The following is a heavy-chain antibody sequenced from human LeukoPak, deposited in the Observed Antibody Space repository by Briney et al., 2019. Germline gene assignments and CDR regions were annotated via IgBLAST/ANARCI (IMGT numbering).Heavy chain of an antibody. Sequence: GGPLRPPCPVSGFTSSDNYMSWFPQAPGKGLERVSFISSGGSTISHADSVKGRFTISRDNAENSLYLQMNSLRAEDTAVYYCARRATAGSCFDYWGQGTLVTVSS. D-gene: IGHD6-13*01. CDR3: ARRATAGSCFDY. J-gene: IGHJ4*02. V-gene: IGHV3-11*01. CDR1: GFTSSDNY. CDR2: ISSGGSTI.